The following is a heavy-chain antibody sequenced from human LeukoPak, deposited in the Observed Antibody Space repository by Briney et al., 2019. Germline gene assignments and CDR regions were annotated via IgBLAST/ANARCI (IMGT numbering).Heavy chain of an antibody. D-gene: IGHD4-23*01. CDR1: GGSISGYF. Sequence: SETLSLTCTVSGGSISGYFWSWIRQPPGKGLEWIAYIYYGAYINYSPSLRSRVTISVDTSKNQVSLKLTSVTAADTAVYYCVRLSVVSLHRYFDLWGRGTLVTVSS. J-gene: IGHJ2*01. CDR3: VRLSVVSLHRYFDL. V-gene: IGHV4-59*08. CDR2: IYYGAYI.